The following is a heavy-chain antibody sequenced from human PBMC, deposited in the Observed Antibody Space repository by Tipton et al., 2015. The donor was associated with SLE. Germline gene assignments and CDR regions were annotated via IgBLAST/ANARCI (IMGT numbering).Heavy chain of an antibody. CDR1: GFTFSSYW. CDR2: IKQDGSEK. V-gene: IGHV3-7*01. Sequence: GSLRLSCAASGFTFSSYWMSWVRQAPGKGLEWVANIKQDGSEKYYVDSVKGRFTISRDNAKNSLYLQMNSLRAEDTAVYYCARARDYDILGSGWYFDLWGRGTLVTVSS. D-gene: IGHD3-9*01. CDR3: ARARDYDILGSGWYFDL. J-gene: IGHJ2*01.